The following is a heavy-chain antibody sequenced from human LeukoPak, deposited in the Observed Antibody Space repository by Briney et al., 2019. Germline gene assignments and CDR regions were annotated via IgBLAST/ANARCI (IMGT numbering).Heavy chain of an antibody. J-gene: IGHJ4*02. Sequence: SETLSLTCTVSGGSISSSSYYWGWIRQPPGKGLEWIGSIYYSGSTYYNPSLKSRVTISVDTSKNQFSLKLSSVTAADTAVYYCARGQWWLNYWGQGTLVTVSS. D-gene: IGHD2-15*01. CDR1: GGSISSSSYY. V-gene: IGHV4-39*07. CDR2: IYYSGST. CDR3: ARGQWWLNY.